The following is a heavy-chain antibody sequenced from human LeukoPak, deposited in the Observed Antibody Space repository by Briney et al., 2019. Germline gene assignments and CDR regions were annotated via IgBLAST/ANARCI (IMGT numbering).Heavy chain of an antibody. CDR2: IYYSGST. CDR1: GGSISSGGYY. V-gene: IGHV4-31*03. Sequence: PSETLSLTCTVSGGSISSGGYYWSWIRQHPGKGLEWIGYIYYSGSTYYNPSLKSRVTISVDTSKNQFSLKLSSVTAADTAVYYCARVPTLDSITIFGVDNQGFDPWGQGTLVTVSS. D-gene: IGHD3-3*01. J-gene: IGHJ5*02. CDR3: ARVPTLDSITIFGVDNQGFDP.